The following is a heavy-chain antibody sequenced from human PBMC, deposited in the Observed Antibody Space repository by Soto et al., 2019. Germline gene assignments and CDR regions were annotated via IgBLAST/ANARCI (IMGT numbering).Heavy chain of an antibody. V-gene: IGHV3-23*01. D-gene: IGHD2-21*02. CDR3: VKATTDIPQFFDS. J-gene: IGHJ4*02. CDR2: VSSSGGST. CDR1: GFTFSRYA. Sequence: PVGSLRLSCAASGFTFSRYAMNWVRQGPAKGLEWVSGVSSSGGSTFYADSVKGRFTISRDNSKNTLYLQMNSLRDDDTAVYYCVKATTDIPQFFDSWGQGAQVTVSS.